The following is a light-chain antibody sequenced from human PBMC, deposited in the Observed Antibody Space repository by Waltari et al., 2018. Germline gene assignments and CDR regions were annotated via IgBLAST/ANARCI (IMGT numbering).Light chain of an antibody. CDR1: SSDIGGYTL. V-gene: IGLV2-8*01. J-gene: IGLJ1*01. CDR3: SSYVGSNNYV. CDR2: EVS. Sequence: QSALTQPPSASGSPGQSVTISCTGSSSDIGGYTLVSWYQQHPGKAPKLMIYEVSKRPSGVPDRFSGSKSGNTASLTVSRLQADDEADYYCSSYVGSNNYVFGSGTKVTVL.